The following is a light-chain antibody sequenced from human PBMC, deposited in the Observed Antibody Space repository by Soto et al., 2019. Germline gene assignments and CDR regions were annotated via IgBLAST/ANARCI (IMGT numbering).Light chain of an antibody. CDR2: GAS. CDR3: QQSYHSPDT. V-gene: IGKV1-39*01. Sequence: DIQMTQSPSSLSASVGDRVTITCRASQSIGSYLSWYQQKPGKAPRVLIYGASSLHSGVPSRFSGSGSGTYFTLTITSLQPEDFATYFCQQSYHSPDTFGQGTRLNI. CDR1: QSIGSY. J-gene: IGKJ2*01.